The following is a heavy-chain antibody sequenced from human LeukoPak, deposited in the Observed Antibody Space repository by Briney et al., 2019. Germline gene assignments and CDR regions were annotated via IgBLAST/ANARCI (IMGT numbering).Heavy chain of an antibody. CDR2: IGSSSSSYI. J-gene: IGHJ4*02. CDR3: ARGSGYSYGYEFDY. CDR1: GFTFSSYS. V-gene: IGHV3-21*01. D-gene: IGHD5-18*01. Sequence: GGSLRLSCAASGFTFSSYSMNWVRQAPGKGLEWVSSIGSSSSSYIYYADSVKGRFTISRDNAKNSLYLQMNSLRAEDTAVYYCARGSGYSYGYEFDYWGQGTLVTVSS.